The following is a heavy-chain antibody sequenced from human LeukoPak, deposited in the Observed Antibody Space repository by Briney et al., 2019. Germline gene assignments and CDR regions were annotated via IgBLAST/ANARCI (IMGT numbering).Heavy chain of an antibody. J-gene: IGHJ5*01. CDR1: GDSVSNYSAA. Sequence: SQTISLTCVVTGDSVSNYSAAWEWIRQSPSRGLEWLGRTYYRSRWYTDYAPAMKSRITVSPDTSKNQFSLQVNSVTPEDTAVYYCARSLRGTYLGALDSWGQGTLVTASS. V-gene: IGHV6-1*01. D-gene: IGHD7-27*01. CDR3: ARSLRGTYLGALDS. CDR2: TYYRSRWYT.